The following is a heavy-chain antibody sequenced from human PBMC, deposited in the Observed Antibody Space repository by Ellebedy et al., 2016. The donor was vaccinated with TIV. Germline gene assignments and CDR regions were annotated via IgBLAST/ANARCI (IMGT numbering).Heavy chain of an antibody. CDR2: IYHSGST. Sequence: MPSETLSLTCSVSGASISSSNYYWGWVRQPPGRGLEWIGSIYHSGSTYYNSSLKSRLTISVDTSRNQFSLKLTSVPATDTAVYHCAGSIAARGGTFDYWGQGSLVTVSS. V-gene: IGHV4-39*07. CDR3: AGSIAARGGTFDY. CDR1: GASISSSNYY. D-gene: IGHD6-6*01. J-gene: IGHJ4*02.